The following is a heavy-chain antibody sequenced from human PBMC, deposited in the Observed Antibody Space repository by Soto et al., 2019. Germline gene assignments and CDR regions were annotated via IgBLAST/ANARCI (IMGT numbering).Heavy chain of an antibody. Sequence: EVPLVESGGGLVQPGGSLRLSCAASRFTFNTYEMNWVRQAPGKGLEWVSYISSSGSTTYYADSVKGRFTISRDNAQNSRSLQMKGLRAEDSSIYYYVTSWGGGGAFDIWGQGTMVTVSS. CDR2: ISSSGSTT. J-gene: IGHJ3*02. V-gene: IGHV3-48*03. D-gene: IGHD3-16*01. CDR3: VTSWGGGGAFDI. CDR1: RFTFNTYE.